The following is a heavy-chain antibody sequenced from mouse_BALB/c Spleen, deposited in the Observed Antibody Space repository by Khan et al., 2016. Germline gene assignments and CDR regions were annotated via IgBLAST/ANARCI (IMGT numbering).Heavy chain of an antibody. J-gene: IGHJ2*01. CDR2: ILPGSGST. V-gene: IGHV1-9*01. CDR3: ASGTNWDYFDY. Sequence: QVQLQQSGAELMKPGASVKISCKAAGYTFSSYWIEWVKQRPGHGLEWIGEILPGSGSTNYNEKFKGKATFTADTSSNTAYMQLSSLTSEDSAVYCCASGTNWDYFDYWGQGTTLTVSS. CDR1: GYTFSSYW. D-gene: IGHD4-1*01.